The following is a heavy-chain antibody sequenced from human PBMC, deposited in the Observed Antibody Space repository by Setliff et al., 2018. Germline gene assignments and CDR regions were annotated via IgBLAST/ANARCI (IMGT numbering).Heavy chain of an antibody. D-gene: IGHD3-22*01. Sequence: SETLSLTCAVYGGSFSGHHWCWIRQPPWKGLEWIGEINHSGSANYNPSLTNRVTISLDASKNQFYLKLSSVTAAGTAVYYCARGDYRDCSAYSPDTFVILGQGTMVTVSS. CDR3: ARGDYRDCSAYSPDTFVI. CDR1: GGSFSGHH. CDR2: INHSGSA. V-gene: IGHV4-34*01. J-gene: IGHJ3*02.